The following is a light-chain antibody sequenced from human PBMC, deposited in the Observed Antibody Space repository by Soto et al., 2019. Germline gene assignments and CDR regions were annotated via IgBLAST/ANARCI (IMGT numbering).Light chain of an antibody. Sequence: EIVLTQSPGTLSLSPGERATLSCRASQSVSSTYLAWYQQKPGQAPRLLIYDASTRAAGIPDRFSGSGSGTDFTLTISILAAEDFAVYYCHQYASSPWTFGQGAKVEIK. CDR1: QSVSSTY. V-gene: IGKV3-20*01. J-gene: IGKJ1*01. CDR2: DAS. CDR3: HQYASSPWT.